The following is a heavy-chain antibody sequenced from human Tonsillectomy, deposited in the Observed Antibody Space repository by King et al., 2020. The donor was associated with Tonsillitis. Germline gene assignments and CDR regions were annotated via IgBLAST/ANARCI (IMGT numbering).Heavy chain of an antibody. CDR1: GFTFDDYA. CDR3: AKDIGANYSDIHAFDI. V-gene: IGHV3-9*01. D-gene: IGHD3-22*01. CDR2: ISWNGATI. Sequence: VQLVESGGGLEQPGRSLRLSCAASGFTFDDYAMHWVRQAPGKGLEWVSGISWNGATIGYADSVKGRFTISRDNTKNSLYVQMNSLRADDTALYYCAKDIGANYSDIHAFDIWGQGTLVTVSS. J-gene: IGHJ3*02.